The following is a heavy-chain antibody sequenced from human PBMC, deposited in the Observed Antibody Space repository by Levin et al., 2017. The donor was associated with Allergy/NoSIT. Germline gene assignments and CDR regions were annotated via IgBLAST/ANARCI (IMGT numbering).Heavy chain of an antibody. CDR2: IYTSGST. Sequence: SQTLSLTCTVSYGSISSYYWSWIRQPAGKGLEWIGRIYTSGSTNYNPSLKSRVTMSLDTSSNQFSLKLTSVTAADTAVYYCSRGGDNWNDHFDYWGKGTLVTVAS. CDR3: SRGGDNWNDHFDY. J-gene: IGHJ4*02. V-gene: IGHV4-4*07. D-gene: IGHD1-1*01. CDR1: YGSISSYY.